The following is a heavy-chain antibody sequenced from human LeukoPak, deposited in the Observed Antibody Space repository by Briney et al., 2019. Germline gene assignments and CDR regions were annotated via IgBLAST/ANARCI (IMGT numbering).Heavy chain of an antibody. Sequence: ASVKVSCKASGYTFTSYGISWVRQAPGQGLEWMGWISAYNGNTNYAQKLQGRVTMTTDTSTSTAYMELRSLRSDDTAVYYRAREYGGSWYGGGDYWGQGTLVAVSS. J-gene: IGHJ4*02. CDR1: GYTFTSYG. D-gene: IGHD6-13*01. CDR3: AREYGGSWYGGGDY. V-gene: IGHV1-18*01. CDR2: ISAYNGNT.